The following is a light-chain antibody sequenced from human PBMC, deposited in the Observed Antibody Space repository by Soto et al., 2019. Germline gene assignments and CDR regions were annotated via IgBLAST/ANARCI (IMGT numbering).Light chain of an antibody. CDR2: TAS. CDR1: QDIRND. Sequence: DIQMTQSPSSLSASVGDRVSITCRASQDIRNDLGWYQLKPGKAPKRLIYTASNLQSGVPSRFSGRGSGTEFTLTINSLQPEDFAIYFCLQHHIYPYTFGQGTKLEIK. J-gene: IGKJ2*01. CDR3: LQHHIYPYT. V-gene: IGKV1-17*01.